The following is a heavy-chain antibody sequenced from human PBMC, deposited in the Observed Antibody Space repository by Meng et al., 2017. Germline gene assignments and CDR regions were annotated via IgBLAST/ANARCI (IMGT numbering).Heavy chain of an antibody. CDR2: INPNSGGT. J-gene: IGHJ5*02. Sequence: LVQSGAEVKKPVSSVKVSGKASGGTFSSYATSWVRQAPGQGLEWMGRINPNSGGTNYAQKFQGRVTMTRDTSISTAYMELSRLRSDDTAVYYCARNRGVDVWGSYSEFDPWGQGTLVTVSS. CDR3: ARNRGVDVWGSYSEFDP. CDR1: GGTFSSYA. V-gene: IGHV1-2*06. D-gene: IGHD3-16*01.